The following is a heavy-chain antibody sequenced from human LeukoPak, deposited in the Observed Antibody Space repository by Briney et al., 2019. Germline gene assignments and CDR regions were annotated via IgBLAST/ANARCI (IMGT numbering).Heavy chain of an antibody. CDR2: IIPILGIA. Sequence: ASVKVSCKASGGTFSSYAISWVRQAPGQGLEWMGRIIPILGIANYAQKFQGRVTITADKSTSTAYMELSSLRSEDTAVYYCARTSYSGSTGLDYWGQGTLVTVSS. J-gene: IGHJ4*02. D-gene: IGHD1-26*01. CDR3: ARTSYSGSTGLDY. CDR1: GGTFSSYA. V-gene: IGHV1-69*04.